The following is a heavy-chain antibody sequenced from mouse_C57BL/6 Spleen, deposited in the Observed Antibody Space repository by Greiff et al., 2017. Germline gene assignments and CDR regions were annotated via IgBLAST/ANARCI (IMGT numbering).Heavy chain of an antibody. V-gene: IGHV5-4*01. D-gene: IGHD4-1*01. CDR2: ISDGGSYT. CDR1: GFTFSSYA. J-gene: IGHJ2*01. CDR3: ARDRGSGTHFDY. Sequence: EVQLVESGGGLVKPGGSLQPSCAASGFTFSSYAMSWVRQTPEKRLEWVATISDGGSYTYYPDNVKGRFTISRDNAKNNLYLQMSHLKSEDTAMYYCARDRGSGTHFDYWGQGTTLTVSS.